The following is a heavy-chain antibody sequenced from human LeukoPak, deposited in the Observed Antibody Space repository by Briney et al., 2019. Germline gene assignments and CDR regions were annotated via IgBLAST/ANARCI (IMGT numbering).Heavy chain of an antibody. CDR2: INWNGSST. CDR1: GFTFDDYG. Sequence: RPGGSLRLSCAASGFTFDDYGMSWVRQAPGKGLEWVSGINWNGSSTGYADSVKGRFTISRDNAKNSLYLQMNSLRAEDTALYYCARAHYYDSSGSFDYWGQGTLVTVSS. CDR3: ARAHYYDSSGSFDY. D-gene: IGHD3-22*01. V-gene: IGHV3-20*04. J-gene: IGHJ4*02.